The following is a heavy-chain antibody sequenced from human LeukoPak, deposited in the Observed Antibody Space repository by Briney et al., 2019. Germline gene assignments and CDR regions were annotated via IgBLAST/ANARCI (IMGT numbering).Heavy chain of an antibody. CDR2: ISGSGGST. Sequence: GGSLRLSCAASGFTFSSYAMSWVRQAPGKGLEWVSAISGSGGSTYYADSVKGRFTISRDNSKNTLYLQMNSLRAEDTAVYYCAKGHNYYHSSGCYHYWGQGTLVTVSS. CDR1: GFTFSSYA. D-gene: IGHD3-22*01. V-gene: IGHV3-23*01. J-gene: IGHJ4*02. CDR3: AKGHNYYHSSGCYHY.